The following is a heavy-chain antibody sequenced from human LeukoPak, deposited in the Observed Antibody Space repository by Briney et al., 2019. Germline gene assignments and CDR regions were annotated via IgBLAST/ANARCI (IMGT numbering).Heavy chain of an antibody. V-gene: IGHV4-39*07. CDR1: GGSISSSIYY. CDR2: VFYNGAT. Sequence: PSETLSLTCIVSGGSISSSIYYWAWVRQPPGKGLEWIGTVFYNGATQYSPSLRSRVTISIDTSKNQFSLKLSSVTAADTAVYYCARRTSPSDWAFDIWGQGTMVTVSS. J-gene: IGHJ3*02. CDR3: ARRTSPSDWAFDI. D-gene: IGHD2-2*01.